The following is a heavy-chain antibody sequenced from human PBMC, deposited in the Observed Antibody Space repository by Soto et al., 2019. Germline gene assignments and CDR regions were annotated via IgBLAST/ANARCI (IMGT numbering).Heavy chain of an antibody. CDR2: IYYSGST. CDR1: GGSISSYY. CDR3: AREKVGATDY. J-gene: IGHJ4*02. V-gene: IGHV4-59*12. D-gene: IGHD1-26*01. Sequence: SETLSLTCTVSGGSISSYYWTWIRQPPGKGLEWIGYIYYSGSTNYNPSLKSRVTISVATSKTQFSLKLSSVTAADTAVYYCAREKVGATDYWGQGTLVTVSS.